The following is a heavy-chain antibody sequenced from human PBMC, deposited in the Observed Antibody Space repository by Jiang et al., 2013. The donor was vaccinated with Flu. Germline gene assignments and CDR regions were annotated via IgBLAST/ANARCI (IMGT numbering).Heavy chain of an antibody. CDR2: SITVGKS. V-gene: IGHV4-31*03. J-gene: IGHJ3*02. D-gene: IGHD5-24*01. CDR3: ARGGRGAVDI. Sequence: KPSQTLSLTCSVSGGSINSVGYYWSWIRQHPGRAWSGLATSITVGKSYSNPSLQSRAIITLDTSKNHFSLTLNSVTAADTAVYYCARGGRGAVDIWGQGTMVTVSS. CDR1: GGSINSVGYY.